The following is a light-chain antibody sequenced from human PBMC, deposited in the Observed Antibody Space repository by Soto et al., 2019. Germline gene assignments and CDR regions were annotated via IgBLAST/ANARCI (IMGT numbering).Light chain of an antibody. CDR2: DAS. CDR3: QHRSHWPPWT. V-gene: IGKV3-11*01. CDR1: QSVSSY. Sequence: EVVLTQSTATLSLSPGERATLSCRASQSVSSYLAWYQQKPGQAPRLLIYDASNRATGIPARFSGSGSGTDFTLTISSLEPEDFAVYYCQHRSHWPPWTFGQGTKV. J-gene: IGKJ1*01.